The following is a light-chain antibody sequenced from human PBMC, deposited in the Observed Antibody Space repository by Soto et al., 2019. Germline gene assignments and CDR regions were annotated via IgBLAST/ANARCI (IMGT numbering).Light chain of an antibody. V-gene: IGKV1-5*02. J-gene: IGKJ1*01. Sequence: DIHMTQSPSTLSASVGDRVIIICRASQSVGSSLAWYQQKPGKAPKLLIYDASTLDSGDPSRFSGSGSGTEFSLTISSLQPDDFATYYCQYQGTFGQGTKVEI. CDR3: QYQGT. CDR2: DAS. CDR1: QSVGSS.